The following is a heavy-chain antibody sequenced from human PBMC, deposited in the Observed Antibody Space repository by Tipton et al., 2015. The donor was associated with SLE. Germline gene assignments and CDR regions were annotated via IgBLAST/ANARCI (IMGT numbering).Heavy chain of an antibody. CDR2: IYYSGST. D-gene: IGHD5-18*01. CDR3: GGGYSYANDY. J-gene: IGHJ4*02. Sequence: TLSLTCAVSGYSISSGYYWGWIRQPPGKGLEWIGYIYYSGSTNYNPSLKSRVTISVDTSKNQFSLKLSSVTAADTAVYYCGGGYSYANDYWGQGTLVTVSS. CDR1: GYSISSGYY. V-gene: IGHV4-61*01.